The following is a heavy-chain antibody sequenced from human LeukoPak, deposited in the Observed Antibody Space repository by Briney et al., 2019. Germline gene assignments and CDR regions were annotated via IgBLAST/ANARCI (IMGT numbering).Heavy chain of an antibody. CDR2: IYYSGST. CDR1: GGSISSSSYY. Sequence: SETLSLTCTVSGGSISSSSYYWGWIRQPPGEGLEWIGSIYYSGSTYYNPSLKSRVTISVDTSKNQFSLKLSSVTAADTAVYYCARYPGFYYYYMDVWGKGTTVTVSS. CDR3: ARYPGFYYYYMDV. V-gene: IGHV4-39*07. J-gene: IGHJ6*03.